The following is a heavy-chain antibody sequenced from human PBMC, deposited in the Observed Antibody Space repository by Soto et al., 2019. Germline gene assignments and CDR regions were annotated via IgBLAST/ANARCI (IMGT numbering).Heavy chain of an antibody. D-gene: IGHD4-17*01. CDR2: ISATGGGT. V-gene: IGHV3-23*01. CDR1: GFKFSNYA. J-gene: IGHJ4*02. CDR3: AKDAVSGDGIWLLDS. Sequence: GGSLRLSCAASGFKFSNYAMSWVRQAPGKGLEWVSLISATGGGTYYADSVKGRFTISSDISANSLYLQMDSLRAEDTAVYYCAKDAVSGDGIWLLDSWGQGTVVTVSS.